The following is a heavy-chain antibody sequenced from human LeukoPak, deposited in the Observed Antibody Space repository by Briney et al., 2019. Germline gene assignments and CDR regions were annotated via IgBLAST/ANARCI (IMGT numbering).Heavy chain of an antibody. D-gene: IGHD4-23*01. V-gene: IGHV7-4-1*02. CDR2: INTNTGNP. CDR3: ARDRWSPDY. CDR1: GYTFASYG. J-gene: IGHJ4*02. Sequence: ASVKVSCKASGYTFASYGISWVRQAPGQGLEWMGWINTNTGNPTYAQGFTGRFVFSLDASVSTAYLQISSLKAEDTAVYYCARDRWSPDYWGQGTLVTVSS.